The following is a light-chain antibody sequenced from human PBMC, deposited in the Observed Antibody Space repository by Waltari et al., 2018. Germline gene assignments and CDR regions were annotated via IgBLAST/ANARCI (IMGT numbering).Light chain of an antibody. CDR1: SSNIGRNT. J-gene: IGLJ3*02. CDR3: ALWDDSLNAWI. CDR2: SDD. V-gene: IGLV1-44*01. Sequence: QSVLTQPPSASGTPGQRVTISCSGGSSNIGRNTVTWYQDLPGTAPKLLIYSDDQRPSGVPDRFSESRSGTSGYLAISGLQSEDEADYYCALWDDSLNAWIFGGGTRLTVL.